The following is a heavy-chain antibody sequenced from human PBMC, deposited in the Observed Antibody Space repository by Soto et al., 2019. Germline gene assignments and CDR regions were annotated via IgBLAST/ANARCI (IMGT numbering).Heavy chain of an antibody. V-gene: IGHV1-24*01. J-gene: IGHJ4*02. CDR1: GYTLTELS. CDR2: FDPEDGET. D-gene: IGHD3-22*01. Sequence: AATVKVSCKVSGYTLTELSMHWVRQAPGKGLEWMGGFDPEDGETIYAQKFQGRVTMTEDTSTDTAYMELSSLRSEDTAVYYCATAPTYYYDSSGYYLDYWGQGTLVTVSS. CDR3: ATAPTYYYDSSGYYLDY.